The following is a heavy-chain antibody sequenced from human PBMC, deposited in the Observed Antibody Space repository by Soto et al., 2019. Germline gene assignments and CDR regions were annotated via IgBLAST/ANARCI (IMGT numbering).Heavy chain of an antibody. Sequence: QVQLVESGGGVVQPGRSLRLSCAASGFTFSSYGMHWVRQAPGKGLEWVAVIWYDGNIKYYADSVKGRFTISRDNSKNTLFLQMNSLRAEDTAVYYCARVSERGSYYGGLDYWGQGTLVTVSS. V-gene: IGHV3-33*01. D-gene: IGHD1-26*01. CDR1: GFTFSSYG. J-gene: IGHJ4*02. CDR2: IWYDGNIK. CDR3: ARVSERGSYYGGLDY.